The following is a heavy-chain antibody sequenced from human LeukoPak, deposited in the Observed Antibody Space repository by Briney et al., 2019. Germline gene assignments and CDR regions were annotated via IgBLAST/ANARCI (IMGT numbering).Heavy chain of an antibody. CDR1: GGSISSYY. Sequence: SETLSLTCTVSGGSISSYYWSWIRQPPGKGLEWIGYIYYSGSTNYNPSLKSRVTISVDTSKNQFSLKLSSVTAADTAVYYCATQVSRYYYYYMDVWGKGTTVTVSS. CDR3: ATQVSRYYYYYMDV. CDR2: IYYSGST. J-gene: IGHJ6*03. D-gene: IGHD4-11*01. V-gene: IGHV4-59*01.